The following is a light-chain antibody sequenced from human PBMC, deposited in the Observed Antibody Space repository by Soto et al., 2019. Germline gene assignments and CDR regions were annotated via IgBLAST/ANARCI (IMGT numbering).Light chain of an antibody. CDR1: SSDVGAYKY. Sequence: QSALTQPPSASGSPGQSVTISCTGTSSDVGAYKYVSWYQQYPGKAPKLMIYEVSKRPTGVPDRFSGSKYGNTASPTVSGLEAEEEADYYCPSNIGSTTWVFGGGTKVTVL. CDR2: EVS. V-gene: IGLV2-8*01. J-gene: IGLJ2*01. CDR3: PSNIGSTTWV.